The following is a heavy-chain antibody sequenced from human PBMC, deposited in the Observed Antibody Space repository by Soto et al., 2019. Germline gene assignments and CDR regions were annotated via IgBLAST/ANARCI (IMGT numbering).Heavy chain of an antibody. CDR3: ARDLLRLMTTVTTGVAFDI. CDR1: GYTFTSYG. CDR2: ISAYNGNT. Sequence: ASVKVSCKASGYTFTSYGISWVRQAPGQGLEWMGWISAYNGNTNYAQKLQGRVTMTTDTSTSTAYMELRSLRSDDTAVYYCARDLLRLMTTVTTGVAFDIWGQGTMVTVSS. J-gene: IGHJ3*02. V-gene: IGHV1-18*01. D-gene: IGHD4-17*01.